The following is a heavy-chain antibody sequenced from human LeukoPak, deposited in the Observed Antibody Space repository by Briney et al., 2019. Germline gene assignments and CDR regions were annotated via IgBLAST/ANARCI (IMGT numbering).Heavy chain of an antibody. CDR2: ISAYNGNT. J-gene: IGHJ6*03. CDR1: GYTFTNYG. V-gene: IGHV1-18*01. D-gene: IGHD6-13*01. CDR3: ARVVGLTGYSSSWYSGYYYYMDV. Sequence: ASVKVSCKASGYTFTNYGISWVRQAPGQGLEWMGWISAYNGNTNYAQKLQGRVTMTEDTSTDTAYMELSSLRSEDTAVYYCARVVGLTGYSSSWYSGYYYYMDVWGKGTTVTVSS.